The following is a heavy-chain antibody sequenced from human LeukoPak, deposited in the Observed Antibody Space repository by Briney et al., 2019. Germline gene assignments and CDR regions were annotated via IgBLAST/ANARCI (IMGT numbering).Heavy chain of an antibody. CDR2: ISSSSSYI. D-gene: IGHD3-10*01. Sequence: PGGSLRLSCAASGFTFSSYSMNWVRQAPGKGLDWVSSISSSSSYIYYADSVKGRFTISRDNAKNSLYLQMNSLGAEDTAVYYCARAEARGAMLPGYWGQGTLVTVSS. CDR3: ARAEARGAMLPGY. J-gene: IGHJ4*02. CDR1: GFTFSSYS. V-gene: IGHV3-21*01.